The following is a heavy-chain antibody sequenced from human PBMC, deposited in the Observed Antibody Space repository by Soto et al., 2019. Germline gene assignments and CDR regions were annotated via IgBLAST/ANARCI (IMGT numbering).Heavy chain of an antibody. Sequence: XGSLRLSLPASGFTFSSYGMHWVRQAPGKGLEWVAVIWYDGSNKYYADSVKGRFTISRDNSKNTLYLQMKSLRAEDTAVYYCARDHRGSGSGPFGDWGQGTLVTVSS. V-gene: IGHV3-33*01. J-gene: IGHJ4*02. CDR2: IWYDGSNK. D-gene: IGHD3-10*01. CDR1: GFTFSSYG. CDR3: ARDHRGSGSGPFGD.